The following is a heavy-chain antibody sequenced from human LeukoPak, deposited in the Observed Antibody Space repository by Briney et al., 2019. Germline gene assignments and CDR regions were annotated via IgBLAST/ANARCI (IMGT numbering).Heavy chain of an antibody. CDR2: IYYSGST. J-gene: IGHJ3*02. CDR1: GGSISSSSYY. Sequence: PSETLSLTCTVSGGSISSSSYYWGWIRQPPGKGLEWIGSIYYSGSTYYNPSLKSRVTISVDTSKNQFSLKLSSVTAADTAVYDCARLSNGGNPLIDAFDIWGQGTMVTVSS. CDR3: ARLSNGGNPLIDAFDI. V-gene: IGHV4-39*01. D-gene: IGHD4-23*01.